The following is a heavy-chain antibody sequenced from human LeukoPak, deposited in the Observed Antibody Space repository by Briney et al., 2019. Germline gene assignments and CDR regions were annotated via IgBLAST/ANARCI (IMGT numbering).Heavy chain of an antibody. CDR1: GYTFTSYY. CDR2: INPNRGST. D-gene: IGHD6-13*01. V-gene: IGHV1-46*01. Sequence: ASVKVSCKASGYTFTSYYMYWVRQAPGQGLEWMGIINPNRGSTSYAQKFQGRVTMTRDMSTSTVYMELSSLRSEDTAVYYCARDRRQQLENWFDPWGQGTLVTVSS. J-gene: IGHJ5*02. CDR3: ARDRRQQLENWFDP.